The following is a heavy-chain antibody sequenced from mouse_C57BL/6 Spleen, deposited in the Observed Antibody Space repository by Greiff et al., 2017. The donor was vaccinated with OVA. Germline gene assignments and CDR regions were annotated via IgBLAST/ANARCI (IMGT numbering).Heavy chain of an antibody. CDR1: GYTFTSYW. CDR3: ARRDGYYLLAMDY. Sequence: QVQLQQPGAELVKPGASVKLSCKASGYTFTSYWMHWVKQRPGRGLEWSGRIDTNSGGTKYNEKFKSKATLTVDKPSSTAYMQLSSRTSEDSAVYYCARRDGYYLLAMDYWGQGTSVTVSS. V-gene: IGHV1-72*01. J-gene: IGHJ4*01. CDR2: IDTNSGGT. D-gene: IGHD2-3*01.